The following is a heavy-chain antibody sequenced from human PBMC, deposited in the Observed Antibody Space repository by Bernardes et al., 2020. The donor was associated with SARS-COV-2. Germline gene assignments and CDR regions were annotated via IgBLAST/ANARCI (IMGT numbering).Heavy chain of an antibody. D-gene: IGHD1-1*01. CDR1: GGSISSGRYY. V-gene: IGHV4-31*03. Sequence: SETLSLTCTVSGGSISSGRYYWSWIRQHPGEGLEWIWYIYYTGSRYYNPSLKTRVTISTDTSKNQFSLKMTSVTAADTAVYYCARVNNSPSYYFDYWGQGHRVTGSS. CDR2: IYYTGSR. CDR3: ARVNNSPSYYFDY. J-gene: IGHJ4*02.